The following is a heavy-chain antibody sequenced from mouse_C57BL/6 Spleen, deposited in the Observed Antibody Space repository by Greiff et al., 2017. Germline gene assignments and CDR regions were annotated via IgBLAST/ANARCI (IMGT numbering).Heavy chain of an antibody. Sequence: QVQLQQPGAELVKPGASVKMSCKASGYTFTSYWITWVKQRPGQGLEWIGDIYPGSGSTNYNEKFKSKATLTVDTSSSTAYMQLSSLTSEDSAVYYCARGGFQFISPPSAMDYWGQGTSVTVSS. CDR2: IYPGSGST. CDR1: GYTFTSYW. V-gene: IGHV1-55*01. D-gene: IGHD1-1*01. CDR3: ARGGFQFISPPSAMDY. J-gene: IGHJ4*01.